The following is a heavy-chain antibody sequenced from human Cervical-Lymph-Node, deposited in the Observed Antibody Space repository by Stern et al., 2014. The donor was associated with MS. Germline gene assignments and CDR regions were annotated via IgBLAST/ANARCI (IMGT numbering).Heavy chain of an antibody. V-gene: IGHV4-59*01. CDR3: ARGRREFDY. D-gene: IGHD3-10*01. CDR2: IYYSGST. Sequence: QLQLQESGPGLVKPSETLSLTCTVSGGSISRNYWSWIRQSPGKGLEWIGYIYYSGSTNFNPSLKSRVTISIDTSKNQFSLKLSSVTAADTAVYYCARGRREFDYWSQGTLVTVSS. J-gene: IGHJ4*02. CDR1: GGSISRNY.